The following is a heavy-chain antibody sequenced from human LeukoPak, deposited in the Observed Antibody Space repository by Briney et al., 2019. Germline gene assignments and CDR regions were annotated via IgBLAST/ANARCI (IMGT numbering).Heavy chain of an antibody. CDR2: IWYDRSSQ. Sequence: GGSLRLSCSASGFTFSRYGMHWVRQAPGKGLEWVAVIWYDRSSQYYADSVKGRFTISRDTSKNTLYLQMNSLRAEDTAVYYCVRDRAAILDYWGQGTLVTVSS. CDR3: VRDRAAILDY. J-gene: IGHJ4*02. V-gene: IGHV3-33*08. D-gene: IGHD2-21*01. CDR1: GFTFSRYG.